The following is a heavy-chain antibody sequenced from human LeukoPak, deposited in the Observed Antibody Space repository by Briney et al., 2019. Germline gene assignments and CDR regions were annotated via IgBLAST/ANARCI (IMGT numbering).Heavy chain of an antibody. Sequence: GRSLRLSCAASGFTFSSYAMHWVRQAPGKGLEWVAVISYDGSNKYYADSVKGRFTISRDNSKNTLYLQMNSLRAEDTAVYYCAKDLTYYDSSGYYPDAFDIWGQGTMVTVSS. CDR1: GFTFSSYA. V-gene: IGHV3-30*04. CDR2: ISYDGSNK. D-gene: IGHD3-22*01. J-gene: IGHJ3*02. CDR3: AKDLTYYDSSGYYPDAFDI.